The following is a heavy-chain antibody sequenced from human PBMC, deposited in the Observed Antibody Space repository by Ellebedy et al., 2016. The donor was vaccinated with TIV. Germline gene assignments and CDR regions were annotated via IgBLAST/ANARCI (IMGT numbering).Heavy chain of an antibody. V-gene: IGHV5-51*01. J-gene: IGHJ4*02. CDR1: GYSFTSYW. D-gene: IGHD5-18*01. CDR3: ARSGRGYSYGLFDY. Sequence: GESLKISCKGSGYSFTSYWIGWVRQMPGKGLEWMGIIYPGDSDTRYSPSFQGQVTISADKSISTAYLQWSSLRSEDTAVYYCARSGRGYSYGLFDYWGQGTLSPSPQ. CDR2: IYPGDSDT.